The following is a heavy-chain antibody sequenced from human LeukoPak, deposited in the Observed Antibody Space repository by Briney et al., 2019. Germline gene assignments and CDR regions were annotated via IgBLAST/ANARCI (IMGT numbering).Heavy chain of an antibody. Sequence: PSETLSLTCTVSGGSITSDIYYWGWIRQPPEKGLEWIGSMNYRGDTFYSPSLKSRVTISVDTSKNQFSLRLSSVTAADTADYYCARHGRRLTVPKFYYMGVWGKGTTVTISS. CDR1: GGSITSDIYY. D-gene: IGHD2-15*01. CDR3: ARHGRRLTVPKFYYMGV. CDR2: MNYRGDT. J-gene: IGHJ6*03. V-gene: IGHV4-39*01.